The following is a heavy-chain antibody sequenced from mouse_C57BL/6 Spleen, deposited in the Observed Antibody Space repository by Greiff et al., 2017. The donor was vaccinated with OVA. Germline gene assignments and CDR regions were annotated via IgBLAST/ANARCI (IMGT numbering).Heavy chain of an antibody. CDR3: ARHEGRSGGVYY. J-gene: IGHJ2*01. Sequence: QVQLKESGAELVKPGASVKLSCKASGYTFTEYTIHWVKQRSGQGLEWIGWFYPGSGSIKYNEKFKDKATLTADKSSSTVYMERSRLTSEDSAFYFCARHEGRSGGVYYWGQGTTLTVSS. CDR1: GYTFTEYT. V-gene: IGHV1-62-2*01. CDR2: FYPGSGSI.